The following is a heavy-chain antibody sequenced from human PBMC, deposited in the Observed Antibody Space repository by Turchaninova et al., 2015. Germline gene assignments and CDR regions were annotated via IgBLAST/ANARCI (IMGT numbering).Heavy chain of an antibody. J-gene: IGHJ4*02. Sequence: EVQLVASGGGLVKPGGSLRLSCAASGFTFSNAWMPWVRQAPGQGLEWVGCIKSKRDGGKTDYGAPVKSRFTILRDDSKKMLYLQMNSLKSEDTAVYYCVHRSSNWFGWGQGTLVTVSS. CDR3: VHRSSNWFG. CDR2: IKSKRDGGKT. V-gene: IGHV3-15*01. CDR1: GFTFSNAW. D-gene: IGHD6-13*01.